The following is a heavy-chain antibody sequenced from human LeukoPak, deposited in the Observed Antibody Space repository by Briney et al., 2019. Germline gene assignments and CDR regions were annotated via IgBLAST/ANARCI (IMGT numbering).Heavy chain of an antibody. CDR3: RGRYRYSYDY. J-gene: IGHJ4*02. Sequence: ASVKVSCKASGYLFTDHFFHWVRQAPGQGLEWMGWIRPTDGATKVAQKFQGRVTLTRDTSISTVYMEMSGLRFDDTAMYCARGRYRYSYDYWGQGTLVTVSS. CDR1: GYLFTDHF. V-gene: IGHV1-2*02. D-gene: IGHD1-26*01. CDR2: IRPTDGAT.